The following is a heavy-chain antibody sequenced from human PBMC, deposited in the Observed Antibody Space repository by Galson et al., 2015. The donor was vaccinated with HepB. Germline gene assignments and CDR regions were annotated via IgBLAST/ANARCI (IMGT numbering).Heavy chain of an antibody. CDR1: GFSLSTSGVG. D-gene: IGHD3-9*01. Sequence: PALVKPTQTLTLTCTFSGFSLSTSGVGVGWIRQPPGKALEWLALIYWNDDKRYSPSLKSRLTITKDTSKNQVVLTMTNMDPVVTATYYCAQSYYDILTGYYPMDAFDIWGQGTMVTVSS. CDR3: AQSYYDILTGYYPMDAFDI. V-gene: IGHV2-5*01. J-gene: IGHJ3*02. CDR2: IYWNDDK.